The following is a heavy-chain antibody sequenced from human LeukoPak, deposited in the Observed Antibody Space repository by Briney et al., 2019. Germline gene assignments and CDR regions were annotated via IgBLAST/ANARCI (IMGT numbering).Heavy chain of an antibody. V-gene: IGHV3-53*01. D-gene: IGHD6-13*01. CDR1: GFTVSSNY. Sequence: PGGSLRLSCAASGFTVSSNYMSWVRQAPGKGLEWVSVIYSGGSTYYADSVKGRFTISRDNSKNTLYLQMNSLRAEDTAVYYCARGADRAYSSSWKARGSAFDIWGQGTMVTVSS. CDR3: ARGADRAYSSSWKARGSAFDI. CDR2: IYSGGST. J-gene: IGHJ3*02.